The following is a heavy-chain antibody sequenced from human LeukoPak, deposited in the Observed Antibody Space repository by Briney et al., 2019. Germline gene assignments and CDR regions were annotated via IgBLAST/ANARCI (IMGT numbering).Heavy chain of an antibody. Sequence: ASVKVSCKASGGTFSSYAISWVRQAPGQGLEWMGGIIPIFGTANYAQKFQGRVTITADESTSTAYMELSSLRSEDTAVYYCARDRSGLEYSSWSGYSFDPWGQGTLVTVSS. V-gene: IGHV1-69*01. D-gene: IGHD6-6*01. J-gene: IGHJ5*02. CDR3: ARDRSGLEYSSWSGYSFDP. CDR2: IIPIFGTA. CDR1: GGTFSSYA.